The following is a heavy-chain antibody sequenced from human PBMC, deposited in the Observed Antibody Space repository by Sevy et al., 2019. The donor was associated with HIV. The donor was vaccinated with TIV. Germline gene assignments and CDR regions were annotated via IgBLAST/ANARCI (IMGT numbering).Heavy chain of an antibody. Sequence: GESLRLSCAASGFTFDDYTMHWVRQAPGKGLEWVSLISWDGGSTYYADSVKGRFTISRDNSKNSLYLQMNSLRTEDTALYYCAKDRRAGYSNYVYYGMDVWGQGTTVTVSS. J-gene: IGHJ6*02. CDR2: ISWDGGST. CDR3: AKDRRAGYSNYVYYGMDV. CDR1: GFTFDDYT. D-gene: IGHD4-4*01. V-gene: IGHV3-43*01.